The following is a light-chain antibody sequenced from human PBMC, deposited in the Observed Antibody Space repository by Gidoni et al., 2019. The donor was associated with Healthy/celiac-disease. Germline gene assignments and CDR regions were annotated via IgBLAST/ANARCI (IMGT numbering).Light chain of an antibody. Sequence: DIQMTQSPSSLSASVGDRVTITCRASQSISSYLNWYQQNPGKAPKLLIYAASSLQSGVPSRFSGSGSGTDFTLTISSLQPEDFATYYCQQSYSTQSFGPGTKVDIK. V-gene: IGKV1-39*01. J-gene: IGKJ3*01. CDR3: QQSYSTQS. CDR2: AAS. CDR1: QSISSY.